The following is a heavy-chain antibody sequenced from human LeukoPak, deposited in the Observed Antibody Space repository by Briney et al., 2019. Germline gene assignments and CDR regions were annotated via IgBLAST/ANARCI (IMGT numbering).Heavy chain of an antibody. V-gene: IGHV4-39*01. J-gene: IGHJ5*02. CDR3: ARPHYDYVWGILNWFDP. CDR2: IYYSGST. CDR1: GGSISSSSYY. D-gene: IGHD3-16*01. Sequence: PSETLSLTCTVSGGSISSSSYYWGWIRQPPGKGLEWIGSIYYSGSTYYNPSLKSRVTISVDTSKNQFSLKLSSVTAADTAVYYCARPHYDYVWGILNWFDPWGQGTLVTVSS.